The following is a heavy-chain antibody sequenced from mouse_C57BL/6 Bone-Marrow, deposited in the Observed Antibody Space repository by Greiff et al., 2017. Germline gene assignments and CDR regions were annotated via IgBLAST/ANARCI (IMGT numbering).Heavy chain of an antibody. J-gene: IGHJ1*03. D-gene: IGHD2-5*01. CDR1: GYTFTNYW. CDR2: IYPGGGYT. V-gene: IGHV1-63*01. Sequence: QVQLQQSGAELVRPGTSVKMSCKASGYTFTNYWIGWAKQRPGHGLEWIGDIYPGGGYTNYNEKFKGKATLTADKSSSTAYMQFSSLTSEDSAIYYCARSDSNYSWYFDVWGTGTTVTVSS. CDR3: ARSDSNYSWYFDV.